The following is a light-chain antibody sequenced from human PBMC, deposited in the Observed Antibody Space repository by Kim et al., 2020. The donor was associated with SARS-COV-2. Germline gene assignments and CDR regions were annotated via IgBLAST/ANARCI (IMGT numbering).Light chain of an antibody. CDR1: QSVSTN. V-gene: IGKV3-15*01. Sequence: EIVMTQSPATLSVSPGERATLSCRASQSVSTNLAWYQQKPGQAPRLLISDASTRATGIPGRFSGSGSGTEFTLTISSLQSEDFAVYYCQQYSHWPLSFGGGTKVYIK. CDR2: DAS. CDR3: QQYSHWPLS. J-gene: IGKJ4*01.